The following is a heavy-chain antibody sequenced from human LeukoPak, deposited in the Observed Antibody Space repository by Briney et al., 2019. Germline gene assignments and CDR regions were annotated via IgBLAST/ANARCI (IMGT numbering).Heavy chain of an antibody. CDR3: ARDQDGYNSDAFDI. CDR2: IYSGGST. D-gene: IGHD5-24*01. V-gene: IGHV3-66*02. CDR1: GFTVSSNY. J-gene: IGHJ3*02. Sequence: GGSLRLSCPAYGFTVSSNYMSWVRQAQGKGLEWVSVIYSGGSTYYADSVKGRFTISRDNSKNTLYLQMNSLRAEDTAVYYCARDQDGYNSDAFDIWGQGTMVTVSS.